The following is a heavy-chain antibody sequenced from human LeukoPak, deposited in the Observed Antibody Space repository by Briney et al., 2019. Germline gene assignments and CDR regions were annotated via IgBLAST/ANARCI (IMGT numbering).Heavy chain of an antibody. CDR3: AGGVYYDDAFDI. CDR1: GYTFTGYY. D-gene: IGHD3-22*01. CDR2: INPNSGGT. V-gene: IGHV1-2*02. Sequence: ASVKASCKASGYTFTGYYMHWVRQAPGQGLEWMGWINPNSGGTNYAQKFQGRVTMTRDTSISTAYMELSRLRSDDTAVYYCAGGVYYDDAFDIWGQGTMVTVSS. J-gene: IGHJ3*02.